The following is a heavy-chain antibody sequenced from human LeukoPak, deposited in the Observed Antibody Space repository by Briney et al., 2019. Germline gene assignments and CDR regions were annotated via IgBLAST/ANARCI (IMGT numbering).Heavy chain of an antibody. CDR2: MYNCGSA. V-gene: IGHV4-59*12. CDR3: ASLNYYDSSGYYPFLSDY. D-gene: IGHD3-22*01. CDR1: GGSTSSCY. J-gene: IGHJ4*02. Sequence: SKTLSLTCSVSGGSTSSCYGSWIRQPPEGGVGWIGYMYNCGSANYNPSLKSRVTISLDTSKNQSSLTMSSVTAADTAVFFCASLNYYDSSGYYPFLSDYWGQGTLVTVSS.